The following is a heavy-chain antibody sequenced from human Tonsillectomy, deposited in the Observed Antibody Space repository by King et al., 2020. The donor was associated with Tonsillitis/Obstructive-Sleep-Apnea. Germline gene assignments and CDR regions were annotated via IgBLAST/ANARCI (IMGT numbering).Heavy chain of an antibody. D-gene: IGHD3/OR15-3a*01. CDR2: IWYDGSNK. Sequence: VQLVESGGGVVQPGRSLRLSCEASGITFSSYGMHWVRQAPGKGLEWVAVIWYDGSNKYYADSVKGRFTISRDNTKNTLYLQMNNLRAEDTTVYYCARDGTGAESPFDHWGQGTLVTVSS. V-gene: IGHV3-33*01. CDR3: ARDGTGAESPFDH. CDR1: GITFSSYG. J-gene: IGHJ4*02.